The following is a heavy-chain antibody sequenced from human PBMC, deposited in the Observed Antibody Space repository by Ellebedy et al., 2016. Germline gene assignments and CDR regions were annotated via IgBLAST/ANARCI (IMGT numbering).Heavy chain of an antibody. CDR3: TKGYSGVAIYAFDV. CDR1: GFTFSDRY. CDR2: IGNKANSHTT. V-gene: IGHV3-72*01. D-gene: IGHD5-12*01. J-gene: IGHJ3*01. Sequence: GESLKISCAVSGFTFSDRYMDWVRQAPGKGLEWVGRIGNKANSHTTEYAASVNGRFTISRDDSQNSLYLQMNSLKTGDTAVYYCTKGYSGVAIYAFDVWGQGTMVTVSP.